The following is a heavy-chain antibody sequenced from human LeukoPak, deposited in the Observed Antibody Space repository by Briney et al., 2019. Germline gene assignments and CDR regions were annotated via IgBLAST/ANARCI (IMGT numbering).Heavy chain of an antibody. Sequence: PGGSLRLSCAASGFTFSSYTMTWVRQAPGKGLEWVSGISYSGGSTTYADSVKGRFTISRDSSKNTVSLQMNSLRAGDSALYYCGRDPSARVTIDFWGQGTLVTVSS. V-gene: IGHV3-23*01. CDR3: GRDPSARVTIDF. CDR1: GFTFSSYT. J-gene: IGHJ4*02. D-gene: IGHD5-24*01. CDR2: ISYSGGST.